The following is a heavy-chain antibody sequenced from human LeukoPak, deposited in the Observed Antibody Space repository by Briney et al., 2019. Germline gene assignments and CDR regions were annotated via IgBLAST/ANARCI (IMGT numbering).Heavy chain of an antibody. V-gene: IGHV4-59*01. J-gene: IGHJ6*04. CDR1: GGSISSYY. Sequence: PSETLSLTCTVSGGSISSYYWSWIRQPPGKGLEWIGYIYYSGSTNYNPSLKSRVTISVDTSKNQFSLKLSSVTAADTAVYYCARGYYGSGNTPPEDVWGKGTTVTVSS. CDR3: ARGYYGSGNTPPEDV. D-gene: IGHD3-10*01. CDR2: IYYSGST.